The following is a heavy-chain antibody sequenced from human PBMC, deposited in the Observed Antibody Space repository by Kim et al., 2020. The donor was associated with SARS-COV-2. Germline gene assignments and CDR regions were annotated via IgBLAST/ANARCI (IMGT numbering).Heavy chain of an antibody. J-gene: IGHJ3*02. D-gene: IGHD2-15*01. Sequence: GGSLRLSCAASGFTFGDYTMHWVRQGPGKGLEWVSGISWNSGSKGYADSVKGRFTTSRDNAKNSLYLQMNSLRPEDTAFYYCAKEGYSARRAFDIWGQGTLVTVSP. CDR3: AKEGYSARRAFDI. CDR1: GFTFGDYT. V-gene: IGHV3-9*01. CDR2: ISWNSGSK.